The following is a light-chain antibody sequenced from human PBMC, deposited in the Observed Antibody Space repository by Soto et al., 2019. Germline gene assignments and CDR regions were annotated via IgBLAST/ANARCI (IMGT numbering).Light chain of an antibody. V-gene: IGLV1-40*01. J-gene: IGLJ2*01. CDR3: QSYDSGLSTAI. Sequence: QSVLTQPPSVSGTPGQSISISCTGTSSNIGAEYDVHWYQQLPGTAPRLLIFGNNNRPSGVPDRFSGSKSGTSASLAITGLQAEDEAIYYCQSYDSGLSTAIFGAGTKLTVL. CDR1: SSNIGAEYD. CDR2: GNN.